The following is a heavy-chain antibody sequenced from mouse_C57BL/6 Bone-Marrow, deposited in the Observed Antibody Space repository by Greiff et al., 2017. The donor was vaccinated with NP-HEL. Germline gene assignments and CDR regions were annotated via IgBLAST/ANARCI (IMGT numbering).Heavy chain of an antibody. CDR3: TTDYGSSYDYAMDY. J-gene: IGHJ4*01. Sequence: VQLQQSGAELVRPGASVKLSCTASGFNIKDYYMHWVKQRPEQGLEWIGRIDPEDGDTEYAPKFQGKATMTADTSSNTAYLQLSSLTSEDTAGYYCTTDYGSSYDYAMDYWGQGTSVTVSS. D-gene: IGHD1-1*01. V-gene: IGHV14-1*01. CDR2: IDPEDGDT. CDR1: GFNIKDYY.